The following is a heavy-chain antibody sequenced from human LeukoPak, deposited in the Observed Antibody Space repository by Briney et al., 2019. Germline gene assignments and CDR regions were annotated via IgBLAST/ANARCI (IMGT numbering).Heavy chain of an antibody. J-gene: IGHJ4*02. CDR3: ARQGRYSGIHTDY. Sequence: GASVKVSCKASGGTFSSYAISWVRQAPGQGLEWMGRIIPILGIANYAQKFQGRVTITADKSTGTAYMELSSLRSEDTAVYYCARQGRYSGIHTDYWGQGTLVTVSS. CDR1: GGTFSSYA. V-gene: IGHV1-69*04. CDR2: IIPILGIA. D-gene: IGHD3-9*01.